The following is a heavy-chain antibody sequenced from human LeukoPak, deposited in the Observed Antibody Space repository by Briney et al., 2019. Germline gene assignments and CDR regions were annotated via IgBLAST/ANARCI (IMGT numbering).Heavy chain of an antibody. CDR1: GFTFSSCA. Sequence: GGSLRLSCAASGFTFSSCAMNWVRQAPGKGLEWVSGISGSGGITHYADSVRGRFTISRDNSKNTLYLQMNSLRAEDTAVYYCASAWHLGIVVVMLDYWGQGTLVTVSS. CDR3: ASAWHLGIVVVMLDY. D-gene: IGHD3-22*01. CDR2: ISGSGGIT. V-gene: IGHV3-23*01. J-gene: IGHJ4*02.